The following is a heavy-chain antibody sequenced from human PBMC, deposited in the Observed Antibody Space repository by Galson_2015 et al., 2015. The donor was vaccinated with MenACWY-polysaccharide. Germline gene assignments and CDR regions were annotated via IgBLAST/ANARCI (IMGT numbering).Heavy chain of an antibody. D-gene: IGHD2-2*01. V-gene: IGHV3-23*01. Sequence: SLRLSCAASGFAFSSHAMGWVRRAPEKGLEWVSSITGDGSTSFYADSVRGRFTLSKDNSQNTLFLQMNSLRAEDTALYYCAKREARNRCPFDLWGQGTLVTVSS. J-gene: IGHJ5*02. CDR2: ITGDGSTS. CDR1: GFAFSSHA. CDR3: AKREARNRCPFDL.